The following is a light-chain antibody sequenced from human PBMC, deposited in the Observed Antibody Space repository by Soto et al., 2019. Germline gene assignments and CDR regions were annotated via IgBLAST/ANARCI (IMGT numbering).Light chain of an antibody. CDR2: GNS. J-gene: IGLJ2*01. V-gene: IGLV1-40*01. CDR1: SSNIGAGYD. CDR3: QSYDISLSGYVV. Sequence: QSVLTQPPSVSGAPGQRVTISCTGSSSNIGAGYDVHWYQQLPGTAPKLLIYGNSNRPSGVPDRFSGSKSRTSASLAITGLQAEDEADYSCQSYDISLSGYVVFGGGTKLTVL.